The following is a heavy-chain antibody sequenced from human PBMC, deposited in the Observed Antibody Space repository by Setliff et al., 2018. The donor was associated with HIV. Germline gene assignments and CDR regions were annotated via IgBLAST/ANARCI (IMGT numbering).Heavy chain of an antibody. D-gene: IGHD4-17*01. CDR1: GSTLTNYH. CDR2: INPSGGIT. CDR3: ASAPLTTVTTGPRYYLDY. Sequence: ASVKVSCKASGSTLTNYHMHWVRQAPGQGLEWMGVINPSGGITTYAQKFQGRATVTKDTSTSTVYMELRSIRSEDTAVYFCASAPLTTVTTGPRYYLDYWGQGTLVTVSS. J-gene: IGHJ4*02. V-gene: IGHV1-46*01.